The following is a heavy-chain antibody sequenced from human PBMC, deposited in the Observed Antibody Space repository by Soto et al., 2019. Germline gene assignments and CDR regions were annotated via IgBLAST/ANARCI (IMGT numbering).Heavy chain of an antibody. V-gene: IGHV1-18*04. J-gene: IGHJ4*02. CDR3: ASISSDRSGWHPDY. CDR2: INVYNGNT. Sequence: ASVKVSCTSFGFIFNNYAISWVRQAPGQGLEWMGWINVYNGNTKYAQQLQGRVTLTTDTSTSTAYMDLRSLRSDDTAVYYCASISSDRSGWHPDYWGQGTVVTVS. D-gene: IGHD6-19*01. CDR1: GFIFNNYA.